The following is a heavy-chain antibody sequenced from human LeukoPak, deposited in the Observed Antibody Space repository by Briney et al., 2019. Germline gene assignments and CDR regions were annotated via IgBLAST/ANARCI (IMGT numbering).Heavy chain of an antibody. V-gene: IGHV4-38-2*01. CDR1: GYSISSGYY. CDR2: VYHSGST. Sequence: PSETLSLTCAVSGYSISSGYYWGWIRQPPGKGLEWIGNVYHSGSTYKNPSLKSRVSISLDTSNNQFSLRLTSVTAADTAVYYCASGSAVAAAGDYWGQGTLVTVSS. D-gene: IGHD6-13*01. J-gene: IGHJ4*02. CDR3: ASGSAVAAAGDY.